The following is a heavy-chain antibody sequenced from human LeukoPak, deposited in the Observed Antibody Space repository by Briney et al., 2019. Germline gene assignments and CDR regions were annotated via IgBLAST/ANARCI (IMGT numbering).Heavy chain of an antibody. CDR1: GGSPRSYY. J-gene: IGHJ3*02. CDR2: IYYSGTI. D-gene: IGHD3-16*01. V-gene: IGHV4-59*01. CDR3: ARGSGGGGDAFDI. Sequence: SSETLSLTCTVSGGSPRSYYWSWIRQPPGKGLEWIGYIYYSGTINYNPSLKSRVIISVDTSKNQFSLKLNSLTAADTAVYYCARGSGGGGDAFDIWGQGTMVTVSS.